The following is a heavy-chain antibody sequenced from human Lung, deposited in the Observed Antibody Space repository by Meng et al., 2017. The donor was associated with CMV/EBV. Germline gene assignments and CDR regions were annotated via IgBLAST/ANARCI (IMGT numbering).Heavy chain of an antibody. D-gene: IGHD2-2*02. V-gene: IGHV1-69*02. J-gene: IGHJ4*02. CDR2: IIPNLGIA. Sequence: SVKVSXKASGDTFSSYNIIWVRQAPGQGLEWMGRIIPNLGIANYAQKFQGRVTITTDKSTSTAYMELSSLRSEDTAVYYCASGYCSSTSCYSGFDYWGQGTLVXVSS. CDR1: GDTFSSYN. CDR3: ASGYCSSTSCYSGFDY.